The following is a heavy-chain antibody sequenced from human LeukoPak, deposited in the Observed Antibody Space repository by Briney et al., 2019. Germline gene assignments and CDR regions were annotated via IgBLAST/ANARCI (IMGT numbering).Heavy chain of an antibody. V-gene: IGHV3-21*06. D-gene: IGHD5-12*01. CDR2: ISETSSHT. CDR1: TFTFSGYS. Sequence: GGSLRLSCAASTFTFSGYSMNWVRQAPGKGLEWVSYISETSSHTYYADSVKGRFTISRDNAKNSLYLQMNSLRAEDTAIYYCARDRAVKARIGGMDVWGQGATVIVSS. J-gene: IGHJ6*02. CDR3: ARDRAVKARIGGMDV.